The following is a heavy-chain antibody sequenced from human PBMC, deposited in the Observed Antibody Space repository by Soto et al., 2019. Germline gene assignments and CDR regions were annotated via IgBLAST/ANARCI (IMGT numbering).Heavy chain of an antibody. J-gene: IGHJ6*02. D-gene: IGHD3-10*01. Sequence: QVQLVQSGAEVKKPGASVKVSCKASGYTFTSYYMHWVRQAPGQGLEWMGIINPSGGSTSYAQKFQGRVTMTRDTSTRTVYMELSSLRSEDTAVYYCARGTMVRGVAYYYYYGMDVWGQGTTVTVSS. CDR1: GYTFTSYY. CDR2: INPSGGST. CDR3: ARGTMVRGVAYYYYYGMDV. V-gene: IGHV1-46*01.